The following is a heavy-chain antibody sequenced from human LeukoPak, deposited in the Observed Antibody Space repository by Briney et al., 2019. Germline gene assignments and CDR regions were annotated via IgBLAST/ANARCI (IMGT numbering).Heavy chain of an antibody. CDR3: ARNSRRVDY. Sequence: ASVKVSCKASGYTFTTSAIIWVRQAPGQGLEWMGWISVYNGNRKYTQKLQGRVTMTTDTSTSTAYMELRSLRSDDTAVYYCARNSRRVDYWGQGTLVTVSS. J-gene: IGHJ4*02. V-gene: IGHV1-18*01. CDR2: ISVYNGNR. D-gene: IGHD6-13*01. CDR1: GYTFTTSA.